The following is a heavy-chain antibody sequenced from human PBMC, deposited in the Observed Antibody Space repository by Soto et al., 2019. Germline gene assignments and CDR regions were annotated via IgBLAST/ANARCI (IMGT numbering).Heavy chain of an antibody. Sequence: QVQLVQSGAEVKKPGSSVKVSCKASGGTFSSYAISWVRQAPEQGLEWMGGIIPIFGTANYAQKFQGRVTITADESTSTAYMELSSLRSEDTAVYYCARSQDIVVVVAAAFDYWGQGTLVTVSS. CDR2: IIPIFGTA. D-gene: IGHD2-15*01. V-gene: IGHV1-69*01. CDR1: GGTFSSYA. J-gene: IGHJ4*02. CDR3: ARSQDIVVVVAAAFDY.